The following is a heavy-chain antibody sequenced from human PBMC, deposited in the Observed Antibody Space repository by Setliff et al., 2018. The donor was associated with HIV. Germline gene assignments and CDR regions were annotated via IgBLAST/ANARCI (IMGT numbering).Heavy chain of an antibody. Sequence: GESLRISCAASGFTFSSYSMNWVRQAPGKGLQWVSYISSSSNTKYYADSAKGRFTISRDNAKNSLYLQMNSLRAEDTAVYYCARSLYDSSMNVIWGQGTMVTVSS. D-gene: IGHD3-22*01. V-gene: IGHV3-48*01. CDR3: ARSLYDSSMNVI. CDR1: GFTFSSYS. J-gene: IGHJ3*02. CDR2: ISSSSNTK.